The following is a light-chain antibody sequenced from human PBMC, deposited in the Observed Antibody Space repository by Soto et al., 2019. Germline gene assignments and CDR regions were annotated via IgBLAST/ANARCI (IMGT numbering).Light chain of an antibody. CDR3: QQYHTAPSWT. CDR1: QSVLYSSNNKNY. CDR2: WAS. J-gene: IGKJ1*01. V-gene: IGKV4-1*01. Sequence: DIVMTQSPDALAVTLGERATINWKSSQSVLYSSNNKNYLAWYQQKPGQPPKLLIYWASTRESGVPDRFSGSGSGTDFTLTISNLQAEDVAVYYCQQYHTAPSWTFGQGTKVEIK.